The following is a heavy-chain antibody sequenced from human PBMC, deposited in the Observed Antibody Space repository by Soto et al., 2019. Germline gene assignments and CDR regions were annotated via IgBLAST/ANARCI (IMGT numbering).Heavy chain of an antibody. J-gene: IGHJ4*02. Sequence: ASVKVSCPASGNTFTSYYLHWMRQAPGQGLEWLGVINPNTGSATYAHSFQDRLTLTTDTSTNTVSMELSSLKFEDRAVYYCARTLVYFDSWAQGTLVTVSS. V-gene: IGHV1-46*01. CDR2: INPNTGSA. CDR3: ARTLVYFDS. CDR1: GNTFTSYY.